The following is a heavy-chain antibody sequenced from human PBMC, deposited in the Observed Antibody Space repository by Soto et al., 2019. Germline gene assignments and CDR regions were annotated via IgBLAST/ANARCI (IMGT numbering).Heavy chain of an antibody. CDR2: IVPMFGTT. J-gene: IGHJ3*01. V-gene: IGHV1-69*01. Sequence: QVQLVQSGPELKKPGSSVKVSCKAPGDTFNSYGISWVRQAPGQGLEWMGGIVPMFGTTNLALKFEDRVPITGDELTTTVYMEIRGLTSEDTAVYYCARDLADVHLWDAFDVWGHGTRVTVSS. CDR1: GDTFNSYG. CDR3: ARDLADVHLWDAFDV. D-gene: IGHD6-13*01.